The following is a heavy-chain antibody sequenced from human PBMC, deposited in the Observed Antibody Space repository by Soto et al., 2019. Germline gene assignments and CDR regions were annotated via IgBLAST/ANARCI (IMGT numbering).Heavy chain of an antibody. CDR1: VGIFSTYA. J-gene: IGHJ4*02. CDR3: ARDRDDYGSGNYYNRIDF. V-gene: IGHV1-69*06. CDR2: IIPLFGTP. D-gene: IGHD3-10*01. Sequence: QVQLVQSGAEVKKPGSSVKVSCKASVGIFSTYAISWLRQAPGQGLEWMGGIIPLFGTPNYAQRFQGRVTITADKSTSTAYMELSRLRSEDTAVYYCARDRDDYGSGNYYNRIDFWGQGTLVTVSS.